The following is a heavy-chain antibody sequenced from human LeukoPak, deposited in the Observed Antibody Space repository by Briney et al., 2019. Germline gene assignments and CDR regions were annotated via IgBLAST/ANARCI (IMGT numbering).Heavy chain of an antibody. CDR3: ARGRRGRQTVVVIPDAFDL. Sequence: GASVKVSCKTSGYTPTNYDINRVRQATGQGLEWMGWINPNSGETVYAQKFQGRVTITRNTSIGTAYVELSGLRSDDTAVYYCARGRRGRQTVVVIPDAFDLWGQGTMVTVSS. V-gene: IGHV1-8*03. D-gene: IGHD3-22*01. CDR2: INPNSGET. J-gene: IGHJ3*01. CDR1: GYTPTNYD.